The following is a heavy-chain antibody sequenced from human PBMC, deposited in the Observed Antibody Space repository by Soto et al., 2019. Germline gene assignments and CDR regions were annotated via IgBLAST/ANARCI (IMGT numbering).Heavy chain of an antibody. CDR1: GGSISSGGYY. J-gene: IGHJ4*02. CDR2: IYYSGST. V-gene: IGHV4-31*03. Sequence: QVQLQESGPGLVKPSQTLSLTCTVSGGSISSGGYYWSWIRQHPGKGLEWIGYIYYSGSTYYNPSLKSRVTISVDTSKNQFSLKLRSVTAADTAVYYCARDRGASTTYGDYGVYFDYWGQGTLVTVSS. CDR3: ARDRGASTTYGDYGVYFDY. D-gene: IGHD4-17*01.